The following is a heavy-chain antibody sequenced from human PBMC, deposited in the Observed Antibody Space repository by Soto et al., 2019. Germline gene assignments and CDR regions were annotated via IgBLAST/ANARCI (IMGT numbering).Heavy chain of an antibody. CDR3: TTFSRCSYYYYYGMDV. Sequence: EVQLVESGGGLVKPGGSLRLSCAASGFTFSNAWMNWVRKAPGKGLEWVGRIKSKTDGGTTDYAAPVKGRFTISRDDSENTLYLQTNSRKTEDTAVYYCTTFSRCSYYYYYGMDVWGQWTTVTVSS. D-gene: IGHD3-10*02. V-gene: IGHV3-15*07. CDR1: GFTFSNAW. CDR2: IKSKTDGGTT. J-gene: IGHJ6*02.